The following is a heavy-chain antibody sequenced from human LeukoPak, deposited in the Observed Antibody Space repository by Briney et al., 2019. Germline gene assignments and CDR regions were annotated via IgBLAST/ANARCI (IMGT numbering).Heavy chain of an antibody. Sequence: GRSLRLSCAASGFTFSSYAMHWVRQAPGKGLEWVAVISYDGSNNYYADSVKGRFTISRDNSKNTLYLRMNSLRAEDTTVYYCARDKVSGSSGWYYFDYWGQGTLVTVSS. CDR3: ARDKVSGSSGWYYFDY. J-gene: IGHJ4*02. CDR2: ISYDGSNN. D-gene: IGHD6-19*01. V-gene: IGHV3-30-3*01. CDR1: GFTFSSYA.